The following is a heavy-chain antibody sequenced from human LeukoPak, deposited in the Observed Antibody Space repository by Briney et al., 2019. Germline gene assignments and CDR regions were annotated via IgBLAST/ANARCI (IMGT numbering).Heavy chain of an antibody. V-gene: IGHV3-30*18. J-gene: IGHJ4*02. CDR2: ISYDGSNK. CDR3: AKDFGAAADTDYFDY. CDR1: GFTFSSYG. D-gene: IGHD6-13*01. Sequence: GGSLRLSCAASGFTFSSYGMHWVRQAPGKGLEWVAVISYDGSNKYYADSVKGRFTISRDNSKNTLYLQMNSLRAEDTAVYYCAKDFGAAADTDYFDYWGQGTLVTVSS.